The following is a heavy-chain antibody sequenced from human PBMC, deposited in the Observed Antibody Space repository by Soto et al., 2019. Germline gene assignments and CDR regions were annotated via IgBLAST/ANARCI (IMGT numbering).Heavy chain of an antibody. CDR1: GGSFSTYY. CDR2: IYDSGST. V-gene: IGHV4-59*01. CDR3: ARDAYYYGSGSSYYYGMDV. D-gene: IGHD3-10*01. J-gene: IGHJ6*02. Sequence: SETLSLTCTVSGGSFSTYYWNWIRQPPGKGLEWIGYIYDSGSTNYNPSVKSRVTISVDTSKNQFSLKLSSVTAADTAVYYCARDAYYYGSGSSYYYGMDVWGQGTTVTVSS.